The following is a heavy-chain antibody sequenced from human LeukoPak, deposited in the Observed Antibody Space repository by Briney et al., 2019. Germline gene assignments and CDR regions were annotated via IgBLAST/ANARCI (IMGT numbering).Heavy chain of an antibody. Sequence: GGSLRLSCAASAFTFSDSYMSCLRQPAANGLEWVSYISSTSSHTNYADSVKGRFTISRDNAKKSLYLQMNSLRAEDTAVYYCARGSARWFDPWGQGTLVTVPS. V-gene: IGHV3-11*05. CDR1: AFTFSDSY. CDR3: ARGSARWFDP. CDR2: ISSTSSHT. J-gene: IGHJ5*02.